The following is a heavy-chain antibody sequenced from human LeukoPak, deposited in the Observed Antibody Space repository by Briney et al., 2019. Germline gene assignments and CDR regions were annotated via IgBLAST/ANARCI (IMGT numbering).Heavy chain of an antibody. CDR2: ISNDGKYI. D-gene: IGHD6-19*01. CDR1: GFTFSSYS. Sequence: PGGSLRLSCAASGFTFSSYSMNWVRQAPGKGLEWVSSISNDGKYIYYADSVKGRFTISRDNAKSSLYLQMNSLRAEDTAVYYCAKDISGWYGSFAFDIWGQGTMVTVSS. J-gene: IGHJ3*02. V-gene: IGHV3-21*04. CDR3: AKDISGWYGSFAFDI.